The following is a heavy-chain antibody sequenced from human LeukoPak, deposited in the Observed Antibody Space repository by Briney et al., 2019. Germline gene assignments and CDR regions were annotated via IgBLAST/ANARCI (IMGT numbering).Heavy chain of an antibody. CDR1: GFTFSSYG. J-gene: IGHJ4*02. D-gene: IGHD6-13*01. Sequence: GGSLRLSCAASGFTFSSYGMSWVRQAPGKGLEWVSAISGTGGTTYYADSVKGRFTISRDNSKNTLYLQMNSLRPEDTALCYCAKGGGTGYSSSWYSNWGQGTLVTVSS. V-gene: IGHV3-23*01. CDR2: ISGTGGTT. CDR3: AKGGGTGYSSSWYSN.